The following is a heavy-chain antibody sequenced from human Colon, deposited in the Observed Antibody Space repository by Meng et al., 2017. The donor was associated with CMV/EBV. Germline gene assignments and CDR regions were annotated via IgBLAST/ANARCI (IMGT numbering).Heavy chain of an antibody. CDR2: IYHSGST. Sequence: SEPLSLTCTVSGYSISSGYYWGWIRQPPGKGLEWIGSIYHSGSTYYNPSLKSRVTISVDTSKNQFSLKLSSVTAADTAVYYCARQGGVKKTPFDYWGQGTLVTVSS. D-gene: IGHD3-3*01. V-gene: IGHV4-38-2*02. CDR1: GYSISSGYY. CDR3: ARQGGVKKTPFDY. J-gene: IGHJ4*02.